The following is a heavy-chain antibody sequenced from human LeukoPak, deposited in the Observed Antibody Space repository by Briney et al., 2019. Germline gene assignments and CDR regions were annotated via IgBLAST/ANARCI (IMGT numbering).Heavy chain of an antibody. CDR3: ARGYNAVVVY. D-gene: IGHD5-18*01. V-gene: IGHV3-74*01. Sequence: GGSLRLSCAASGFTFDSYSMHWVRQAPGKGLVWVSRINRDGSNTVHADSVKGRFTISRDNAKNTLYLQLNSLRAEDTAVYYCARGYNAVVVYWGQGTLVTVPS. J-gene: IGHJ4*01. CDR2: INRDGSNT. CDR1: GFTFDSYS.